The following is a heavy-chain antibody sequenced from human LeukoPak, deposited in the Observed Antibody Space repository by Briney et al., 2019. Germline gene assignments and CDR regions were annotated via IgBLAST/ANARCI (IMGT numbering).Heavy chain of an antibody. Sequence: GGSLRLSCAASGFTFSSYGMHWVRQAPGKGLEWVAFIRYDGSNKYYADSVKGRFTISRDNSKNTLYLQMNSLRAEDTAVYYCAKEAGAMVTDRFDYWGQGTLVTVSS. D-gene: IGHD5-18*01. CDR2: IRYDGSNK. CDR3: AKEAGAMVTDRFDY. J-gene: IGHJ4*02. CDR1: GFTFSSYG. V-gene: IGHV3-30*02.